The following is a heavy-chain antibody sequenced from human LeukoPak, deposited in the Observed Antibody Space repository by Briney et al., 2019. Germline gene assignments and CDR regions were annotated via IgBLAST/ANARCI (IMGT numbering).Heavy chain of an antibody. J-gene: IGHJ4*02. CDR2: IYYSGST. D-gene: IGHD5-12*01. CDR1: GGSISSSSYY. V-gene: IGHV4-39*07. Sequence: PSETLSLTCTVSGGSISSSSYYWGWIRQAPGKGLEWFGSIYYSGSTNYNPSLRSRVTISVDTSKNQFSLKLSSVTAADTAVYYCARVFSGYSGIMVDYWGQGTLVTVSS. CDR3: ARVFSGYSGIMVDY.